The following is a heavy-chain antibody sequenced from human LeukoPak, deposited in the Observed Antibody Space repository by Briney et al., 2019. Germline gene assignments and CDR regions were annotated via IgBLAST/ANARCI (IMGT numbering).Heavy chain of an antibody. CDR1: GFTFSTYW. J-gene: IGHJ4*02. V-gene: IGHV3-7*01. Sequence: GGSLRLSCAASGFTFSTYWMSWVRQAPGKGLEWVANINQDGREKYYADSVKGRFTISRDNDKNSLYLQMNSLGAEDTAVYYCARGGKLHPQSPYWGQGTLVTVSS. CDR2: INQDGREK. D-gene: IGHD3-16*01. CDR3: ARGGKLHPQSPY.